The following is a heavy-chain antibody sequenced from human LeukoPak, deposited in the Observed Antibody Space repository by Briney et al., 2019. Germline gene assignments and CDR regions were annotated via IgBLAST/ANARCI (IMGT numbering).Heavy chain of an antibody. V-gene: IGHV4-31*03. D-gene: IGHD4-17*01. CDR1: GDSISTGGYY. CDR2: IYHSGST. CDR3: ARNGYYSVDS. J-gene: IGHJ4*02. Sequence: SETLSLTCTVSGDSISTGGYYLSWIRQHPGKGLEWIAYIYHSGSTYYNPSLKSRVTISVDSSKNQFSLNLTSVTAADTAVYYCARNGYYSVDSWGQGTLVAVSS.